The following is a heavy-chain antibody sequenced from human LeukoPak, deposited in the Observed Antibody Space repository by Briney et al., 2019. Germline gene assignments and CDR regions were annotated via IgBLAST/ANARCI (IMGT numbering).Heavy chain of an antibody. CDR2: INPNSGGT. J-gene: IGHJ5*02. V-gene: IGHV1-2*06. D-gene: IGHD3-3*01. CDR1: GYTFTSYD. CDR3: ARGPFTIFEGVLDP. Sequence: ASVKVSCKASGYTFTSYDINWVRQAPGQGLEWMGRINPNSGGTNYAQKFQGRVTMTRDTSISTAYMELSRLRSDDTAVYYCARGPFTIFEGVLDPWGQGTLVTVSS.